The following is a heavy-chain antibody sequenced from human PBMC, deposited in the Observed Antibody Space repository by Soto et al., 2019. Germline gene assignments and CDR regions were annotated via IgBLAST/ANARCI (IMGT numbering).Heavy chain of an antibody. J-gene: IGHJ6*02. CDR2: INPNGGGT. CDR1: GYTFTGYY. CDR3: ARGGAGRAVAGLYYYYGMDV. Sequence: GASVKVSCKASGYTFTGYYMHWVRQAPGQGLEWMGWINPNGGGTNYAQKFQGWVTMTRDTSISTAYMELSRLRSDDTAVYYCARGGAGRAVAGLYYYYGMDVWGQGTTVTVSS. V-gene: IGHV1-2*04. D-gene: IGHD6-19*01.